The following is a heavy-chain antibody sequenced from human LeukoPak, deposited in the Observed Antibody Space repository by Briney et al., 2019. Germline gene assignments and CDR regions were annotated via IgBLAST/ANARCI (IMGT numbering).Heavy chain of an antibody. Sequence: GGSLRLSCAASGFTVSSNYMSWVRQAPGKGLEWVSAISGSGGSTYYADSVKGRFTISRDNSKNTLYLQMNSLRAEDTAVYYCAKVYIVVVPAASYYFDYWGQGTLVTVSS. CDR2: ISGSGGST. CDR3: AKVYIVVVPAASYYFDY. V-gene: IGHV3-23*01. CDR1: GFTVSSNY. D-gene: IGHD2-2*01. J-gene: IGHJ4*02.